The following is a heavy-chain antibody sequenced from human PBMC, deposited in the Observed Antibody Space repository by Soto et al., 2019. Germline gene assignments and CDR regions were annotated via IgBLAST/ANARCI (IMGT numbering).Heavy chain of an antibody. CDR1: GGSFSGYY. V-gene: IGHV4-34*01. CDR3: ARLHPYSSSSGLKDY. D-gene: IGHD6-6*01. CDR2: INHSGSI. Sequence: PSETLSLTCAVYGGSFSGYYWSWIRQPPGKGLEWIGEINHSGSINYNPSLKSRVTISVDTSKNQFSLKLSSVTAADTAVYYCARLHPYSSSSGLKDYWGQGTLVTVSS. J-gene: IGHJ4*02.